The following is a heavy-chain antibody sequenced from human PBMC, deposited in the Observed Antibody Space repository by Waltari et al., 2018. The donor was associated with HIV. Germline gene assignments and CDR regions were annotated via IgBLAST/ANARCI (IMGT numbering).Heavy chain of an antibody. J-gene: IGHJ4*02. CDR3: ARDPGDY. CDR2: ISSSSSSI. V-gene: IGHV3-48*01. Sequence: VQLVESGGGLVQPGGSLRLACAGSGLTFRSYGMNWVRQAPGKGLEWVSYISSSSSSIYYADSVKGRFTISRDNAKNSLYLQMNSLRAEDTAVYYCARDPGDYWGQGTLVTVSS. CDR1: GLTFRSYG.